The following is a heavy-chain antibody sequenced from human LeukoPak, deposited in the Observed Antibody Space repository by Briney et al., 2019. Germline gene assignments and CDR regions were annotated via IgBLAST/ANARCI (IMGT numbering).Heavy chain of an antibody. CDR2: INSVGSST. Sequence: GGSLRLSCAASGFTFSSYWMHWVRQAPGKGLVWVSRINSVGSSTSYADSVKGRFTISRDNAKNTLYLQMNSLRAEDTAVYYCARDDQTSRDAFDIWGQGTMVTVSS. CDR1: GFTFSSYW. CDR3: ARDDQTSRDAFDI. J-gene: IGHJ3*02. V-gene: IGHV3-74*01. D-gene: IGHD2-2*01.